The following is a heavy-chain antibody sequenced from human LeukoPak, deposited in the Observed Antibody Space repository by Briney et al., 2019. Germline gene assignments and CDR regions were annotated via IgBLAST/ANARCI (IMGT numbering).Heavy chain of an antibody. CDR3: ARGAGYSSSWYYFQH. CDR1: GGSISSYY. CDR2: IYYSGST. D-gene: IGHD6-13*01. V-gene: IGHV4-59*01. Sequence: SETLSLTCTVSGGSISSYYWSWIRQPPGKGLEWIGYIYYSGSTNYNPSLKSRVTISVDTSKNQFSLKLSSVTAADTAVYYCARGAGYSSSWYYFQHWGQGTLVTVSS. J-gene: IGHJ1*01.